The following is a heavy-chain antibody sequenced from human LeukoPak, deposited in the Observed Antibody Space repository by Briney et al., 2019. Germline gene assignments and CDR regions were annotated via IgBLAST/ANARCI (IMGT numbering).Heavy chain of an antibody. D-gene: IGHD6-19*01. J-gene: IGHJ4*02. V-gene: IGHV1-2*02. CDR2: INPNSGGT. Sequence: GASVKVSCKASGYTFTGYYMHWVRQAPGQGLEWMGWINPNSGGTNYAQKFQGRVTMTRDTSISTAYMERSRLRSDDTAVYYCARVGYSSGWYFDYWGQGTLVTVSS. CDR1: GYTFTGYY. CDR3: ARVGYSSGWYFDY.